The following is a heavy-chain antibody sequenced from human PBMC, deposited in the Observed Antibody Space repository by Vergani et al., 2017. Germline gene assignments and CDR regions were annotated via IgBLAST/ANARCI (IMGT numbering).Heavy chain of an antibody. D-gene: IGHD6-19*01. Sequence: VQLVESGGGLVQPGASVKVSCKASGYTFTGYYMHWVRQAPGQGLEWMGWINPNSGGTNYAQKFQGRVTMTRDTSISTAYMELSRLRSDDTAVYYCARGRTVSSGWYVGWFDPWGQGTLVTVSS. CDR2: INPNSGGT. CDR1: GYTFTGYY. CDR3: ARGRTVSSGWYVGWFDP. V-gene: IGHV1-2*02. J-gene: IGHJ5*02.